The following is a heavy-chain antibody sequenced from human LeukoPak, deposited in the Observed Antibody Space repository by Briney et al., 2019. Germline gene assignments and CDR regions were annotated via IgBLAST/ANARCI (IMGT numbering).Heavy chain of an antibody. CDR3: ARTEVGSTYYDILTGYSRAGYFDY. V-gene: IGHV1-46*01. CDR1: GYTFTSYY. J-gene: IGHJ4*02. CDR2: INPSGGSS. Sequence: ASVKVSCKASGYTFTSYYMHWVRQAPGQGLEWMGIINPSGGSSSYAQKFQGRVTMTRDTSTSTVYMELSSLRSEDTAVYYCARTEVGSTYYDILTGYSRAGYFDYWGQGTLVTVSS. D-gene: IGHD3-9*01.